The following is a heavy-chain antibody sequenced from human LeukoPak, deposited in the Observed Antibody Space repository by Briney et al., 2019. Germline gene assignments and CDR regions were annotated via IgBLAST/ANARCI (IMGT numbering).Heavy chain of an antibody. CDR2: IYPGDSDT. CDR3: TRTGYSSRWAIDN. D-gene: IGHD6-13*01. V-gene: IGHV5-51*01. CDR1: GYSFTSYW. Sequence: NHGESLKISCKGSGYSFTSYWIGWVRQMPGKGLEWMGIIYPGDSDTRYSPSFQGQVTISADKSISTAYLQWSSLKASDTAMYYCTRTGYSSRWAIDNWGQGTLVTVSS. J-gene: IGHJ4*02.